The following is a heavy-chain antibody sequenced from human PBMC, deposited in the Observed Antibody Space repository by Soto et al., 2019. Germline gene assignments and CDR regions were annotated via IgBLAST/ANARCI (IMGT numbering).Heavy chain of an antibody. D-gene: IGHD4-17*01. V-gene: IGHV1-46*01. CDR2: INTSGGGT. CDR3: AREVYGGGAFDI. CDR1: GYTFTSYD. Sequence: QVQLVQSGAEVKKPGASVKVSCKASGYTFTSYDMHWVRQAPGQGLEWMGIINTSGGGTSNAQKFQGRVTMTRDTSTSTVYMELSSLRSEDTAVYYCAREVYGGGAFDIWGQGTMVTVSS. J-gene: IGHJ3*02.